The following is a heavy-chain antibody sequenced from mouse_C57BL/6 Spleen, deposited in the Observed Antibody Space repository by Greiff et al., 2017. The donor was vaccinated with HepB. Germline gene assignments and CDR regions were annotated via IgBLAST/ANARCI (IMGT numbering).Heavy chain of an antibody. Sequence: DVKLVESGGGLVQPKGSLKLSCAASGFSFNTYAMNWVRQAPGKGLEWVARIRSKSNNYATYYADSVKDRFTISRDDSESMLYLQMNNLKTEDTAMYYCVRRGLWYFDVWGTGTTVTVSS. J-gene: IGHJ1*03. V-gene: IGHV10-1*01. CDR1: GFSFNTYA. CDR3: VRRGLWYFDV. CDR2: IRSKSNNYAT.